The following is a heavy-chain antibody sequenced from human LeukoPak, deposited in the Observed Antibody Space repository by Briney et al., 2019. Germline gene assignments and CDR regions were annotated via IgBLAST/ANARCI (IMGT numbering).Heavy chain of an antibody. CDR3: AKDRSSHLRGWFDP. V-gene: IGHV3-9*01. Sequence: PGGSLRLSCAASGFTFDDYAMHWVRQAPGKGLEWVSGISWNSGSIGYADSVKGRFTISRDNAKNSLYLQMNSLRAEDTALYYCAKDRSSHLRGWFDPWGQGTLVTVSS. CDR1: GFTFDDYA. J-gene: IGHJ5*02. D-gene: IGHD3-16*01. CDR2: ISWNSGSI.